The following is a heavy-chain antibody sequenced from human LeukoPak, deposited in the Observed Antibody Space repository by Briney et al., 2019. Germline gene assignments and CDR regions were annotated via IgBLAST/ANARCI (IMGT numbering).Heavy chain of an antibody. CDR3: AREGQQLKHFDY. J-gene: IGHJ4*02. CDR1: GNTFIGYW. CDR2: INPRGDAT. D-gene: IGHD1-1*01. V-gene: IGHV1-46*01. Sequence: ASVKVSCKASGNTFIGYWIHWVRQAPGQGLEWMGAINPRGDATIGAQKFQDRVTTTRDTSTSTVYIELSSLRSEDTAVYYCAREGQQLKHFDYWGQGTLVTVSS.